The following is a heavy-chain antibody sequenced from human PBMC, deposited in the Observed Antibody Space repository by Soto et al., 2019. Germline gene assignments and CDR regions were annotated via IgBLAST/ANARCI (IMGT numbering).Heavy chain of an antibody. Sequence: GGSLRLSCAASGFTFSSYDMHWVRQATGKGLEWVSAIGTAGDTYYPGSVKGRFTISRENAKNSLYLQMNSLRAGDTAVYYCARDRRYCSGGSCSYDAFDIWGQGTMVTVSS. CDR1: GFTFSSYD. D-gene: IGHD2-15*01. J-gene: IGHJ3*02. CDR3: ARDRRYCSGGSCSYDAFDI. CDR2: IGTAGDT. V-gene: IGHV3-13*01.